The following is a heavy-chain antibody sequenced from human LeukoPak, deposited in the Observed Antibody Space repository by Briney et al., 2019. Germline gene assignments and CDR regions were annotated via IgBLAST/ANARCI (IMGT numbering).Heavy chain of an antibody. CDR1: GGTFSSYA. Sequence: GASVKVSCKASGGTFSSYAISWVRQAPGQGLEWMGGIIPIFGTANYAQKFQGRVTITADESTSTAYVELSSLRSEDTAVYYCARGRSRVFGDYTGNYYYYGMDVWGQGTTVTVSS. D-gene: IGHD4-17*01. CDR3: ARGRSRVFGDYTGNYYYYGMDV. J-gene: IGHJ6*02. V-gene: IGHV1-69*13. CDR2: IIPIFGTA.